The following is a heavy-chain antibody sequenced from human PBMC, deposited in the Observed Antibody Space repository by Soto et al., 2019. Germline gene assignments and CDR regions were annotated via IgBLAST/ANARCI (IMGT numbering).Heavy chain of an antibody. V-gene: IGHV4-39*01. J-gene: IGHJ4*02. CDR2: VYYRGRS. CDR1: GGSVTNSSYY. Sequence: SETLSLTCTVSGGSVTNSSYYWGWIRQSPGKGLEWIGSVYYRGRSYSKSSVKSRVTISVDTSKNQFSLSLNSVTAADTAVYYCVKRSLLMAPTWGQGIQVTVS. D-gene: IGHD1-26*01. CDR3: VKRSLLMAPT.